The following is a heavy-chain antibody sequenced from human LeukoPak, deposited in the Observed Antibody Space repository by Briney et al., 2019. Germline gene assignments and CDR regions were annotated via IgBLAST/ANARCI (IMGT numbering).Heavy chain of an antibody. D-gene: IGHD2-2*01. CDR3: ARRDQYLNGNFDY. J-gene: IGHJ4*02. CDR1: GYTFTSYW. V-gene: IGHV5-51*01. Sequence: GESLKISCKGSGYTFTSYWIVWVRQMPGKGLECMGIIYPGDSDTTYSSSFQGQVTISVDKSISTAYLQWSSLQASDSAMYYCARRDQYLNGNFDYWGQGTLVTVSS. CDR2: IYPGDSDT.